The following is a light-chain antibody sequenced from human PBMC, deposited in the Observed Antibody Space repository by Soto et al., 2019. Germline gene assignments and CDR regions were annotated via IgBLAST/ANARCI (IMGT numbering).Light chain of an antibody. CDR3: RPRSAPPT. J-gene: IGKJ5*01. CDR1: QNINNY. Sequence: AGGGRIITNTCQASQNINNYLNWYQQKPGRAPKLLIYDASNLEAGVPSRFMGSGYATDFTCPMSRLPPEDIATYYWRPRSAPPTVARGTRLEIK. V-gene: IGKV1-33*01. CDR2: DAS.